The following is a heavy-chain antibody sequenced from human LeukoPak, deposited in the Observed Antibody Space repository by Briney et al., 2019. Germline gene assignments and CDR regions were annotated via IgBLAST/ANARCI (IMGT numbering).Heavy chain of an antibody. J-gene: IGHJ3*02. CDR1: GGSFSGYY. D-gene: IGHD4-17*01. CDR3: ARGIAVTTKGGFDI. V-gene: IGHV4-34*01. Sequence: SETLSLTCAVYGGSFSGYYWSWIRQPPGKGLEWIGEINHSGSTNYNPSLKSRVTISVDTSKNQFSLKLSSATAADTAVYYCARGIAVTTKGGFDIWGQGTMVTVSS. CDR2: INHSGST.